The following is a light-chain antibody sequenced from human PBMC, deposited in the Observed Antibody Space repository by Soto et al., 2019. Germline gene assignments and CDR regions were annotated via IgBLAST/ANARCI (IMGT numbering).Light chain of an antibody. Sequence: TQSPATLSVSLGEEVSLSCRASQSVGPNLAWYQQRPGQAPRLLIYDTSARATGVPARFSGSRSGPEFTLTINSLQSEDFAIYYCQRYNNWPLTFGGGTKVDIK. CDR3: QRYNNWPLT. V-gene: IGKV3-15*01. J-gene: IGKJ4*01. CDR2: DTS. CDR1: QSVGPN.